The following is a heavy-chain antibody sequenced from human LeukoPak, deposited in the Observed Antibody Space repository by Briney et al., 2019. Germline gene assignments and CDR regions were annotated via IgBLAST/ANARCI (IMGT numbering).Heavy chain of an antibody. CDR1: GDSISRYD. CDR3: ARQGYDSSAYYGDWFDP. CDR2: FCNSGTS. D-gene: IGHD3-22*01. V-gene: IGHV4-59*08. Sequence: SETLSLTCTGSGDSISRYDWNWIRQPPGKRLEWLGYFCNSGTSSHNPSLKRRVSISVDTSKNQSSPKLSSVTAADTAVYYCARQGYDSSAYYGDWFDPWGQGTPVTVSS. J-gene: IGHJ5*02.